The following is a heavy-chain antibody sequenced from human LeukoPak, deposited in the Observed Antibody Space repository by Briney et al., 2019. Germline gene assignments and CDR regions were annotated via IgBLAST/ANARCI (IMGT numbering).Heavy chain of an antibody. V-gene: IGHV3-33*06. J-gene: IGHJ4*02. D-gene: IGHD6-13*01. CDR3: AKIVQFTAATGTGLDY. CDR1: GFTFSYYG. Sequence: PGGSLRLSCAASGFTFSYYGMHWVRQAPGKGLDWVAVIWYDASYLHYADSVKGRFTISRDNSKNTMYLQRNNLRAEDTAVYYCAKIVQFTAATGTGLDYWGQGTLVTVSP. CDR2: IWYDASYL.